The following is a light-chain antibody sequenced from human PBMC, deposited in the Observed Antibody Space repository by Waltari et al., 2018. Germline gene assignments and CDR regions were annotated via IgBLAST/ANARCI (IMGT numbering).Light chain of an antibody. V-gene: IGKV3-11*01. CDR1: HSVDTS. CDR2: DVF. CDR3: QQRRDWPIT. Sequence: IVLTQSPTTLSLSPGDRATLSCRASHSVDTSLAWYQQKLGQAPRLLIYDVFYRATGIPARFSGRGSGTDFTLTISSLEPEDFALYFCQQRRDWPITFGQGTRLEIK. J-gene: IGKJ5*01.